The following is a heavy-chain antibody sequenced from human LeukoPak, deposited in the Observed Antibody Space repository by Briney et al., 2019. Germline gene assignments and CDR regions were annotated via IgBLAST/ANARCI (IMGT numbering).Heavy chain of an antibody. CDR2: ISSSGSTI. CDR1: GFTFSSYE. J-gene: IGHJ4*02. D-gene: IGHD6-6*01. Sequence: GGSLRLSCAASGFTFSSYEMNWVRQAPGKGLEWVSYISSSGSTIYYADSVKGRFTISRDNAKNSLYLQTNSLRAEDTAVYYCARDIQSIAARPKPFDYWGQGTLVTVSS. CDR3: ARDIQSIAARPKPFDY. V-gene: IGHV3-48*03.